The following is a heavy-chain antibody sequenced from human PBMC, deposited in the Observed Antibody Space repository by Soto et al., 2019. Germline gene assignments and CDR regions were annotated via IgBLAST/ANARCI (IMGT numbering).Heavy chain of an antibody. Sequence: SETLSLTCTVPGGSISGFYWSWIRQPPGKGLEWIGYIYDSGSTNYNPSLKSRVTISINTSRNQFFLKLSSVTAADTAVYYGARGLRPRTTPFDYWGKGTLVTVSS. CDR3: ARGLRPRTTPFDY. D-gene: IGHD1-7*01. CDR1: GGSISGFY. J-gene: IGHJ4*02. CDR2: IYDSGST. V-gene: IGHV4-59*12.